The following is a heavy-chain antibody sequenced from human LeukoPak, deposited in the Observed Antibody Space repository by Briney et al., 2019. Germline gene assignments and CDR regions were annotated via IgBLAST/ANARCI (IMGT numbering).Heavy chain of an antibody. D-gene: IGHD3-3*01. V-gene: IGHV4-34*01. J-gene: IGHJ3*02. CDR1: GGSFSGYY. Sequence: SETLSLTCAVYGGSFSGYYWSWIRQPPGKGLEWIGEINHSGSTNYNPSLKSRVTISVDTSKNQFSLKLSSVTAADTAVYYCARGRITIAFDIWGQGTTVTVSS. CDR2: INHSGST. CDR3: ARGRITIAFDI.